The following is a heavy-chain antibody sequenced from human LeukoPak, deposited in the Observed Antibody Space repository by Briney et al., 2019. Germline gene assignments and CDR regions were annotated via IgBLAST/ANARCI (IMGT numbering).Heavy chain of an antibody. CDR1: GFTFSSYD. J-gene: IGHJ4*02. CDR2: ISGSGGTI. CDR3: ARGALKCDPCFFDR. Sequence: PGGPLRLSCAASGFTFSSYDMNWVRQAPGKGLEWVSYISGSGGTIYYADSVKGRFTISRDNANNSLYLQMNSLRAEDTAVYYCARGALKCDPCFFDRWGQGTLVTVSP. D-gene: IGHD2-21*01. V-gene: IGHV3-48*03.